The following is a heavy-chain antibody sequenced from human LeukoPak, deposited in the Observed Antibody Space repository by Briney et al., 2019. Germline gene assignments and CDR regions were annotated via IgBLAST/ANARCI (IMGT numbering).Heavy chain of an antibody. CDR1: GFTFSSYA. CDR3: AREADAFDI. J-gene: IGHJ3*02. Sequence: GGSLRLSCAASGFTFSSYAMSWVRQAPGKGLEWVSAITGSGGSTIYADSVQGRFTISRDNAKNTLYLQMNSLRADDTAVYYCAREADAFDIWGQGTMVTVSS. V-gene: IGHV3-23*01. CDR2: ITGSGGST.